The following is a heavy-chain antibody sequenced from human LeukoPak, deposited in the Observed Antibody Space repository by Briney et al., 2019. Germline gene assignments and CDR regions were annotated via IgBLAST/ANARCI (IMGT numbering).Heavy chain of an antibody. CDR1: GGTFSSYA. CDR2: IIPIFGTA. Sequence: ASVKVSCKASGGTFSSYAISWVRQAPGQGLEWMGGIIPIFGTANYAQKFQGRVTITADESTSTAYMELSSLRSEDTAVYYCARVADVLRYFDWLLPSPPYFDYWGQGTLVTVSS. D-gene: IGHD3-9*01. V-gene: IGHV1-69*13. J-gene: IGHJ4*02. CDR3: ARVADVLRYFDWLLPSPPYFDY.